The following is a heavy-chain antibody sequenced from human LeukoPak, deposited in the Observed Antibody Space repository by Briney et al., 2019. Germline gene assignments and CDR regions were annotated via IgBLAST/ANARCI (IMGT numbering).Heavy chain of an antibody. Sequence: SETLSLTCTVSGGSINRGTHYWSWIRQPAGKGLEWIGRVYATGNTNYNPSLWSRVTISVDTSKNQFSLRLSSVTAADTAFYFCARAGGRDFHFDSWGQGTLVTVSS. CDR1: GGSINRGTHY. CDR3: ARAGGRDFHFDS. CDR2: VYATGNT. V-gene: IGHV4-61*02. D-gene: IGHD5-12*01. J-gene: IGHJ4*02.